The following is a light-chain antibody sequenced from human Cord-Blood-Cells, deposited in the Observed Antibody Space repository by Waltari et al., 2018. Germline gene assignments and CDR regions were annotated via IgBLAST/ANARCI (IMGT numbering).Light chain of an antibody. CDR3: MQALQTPT. J-gene: IGKJ1*01. V-gene: IGKV2-28*01. Sequence: DIVMTQSPLFLPVTPGEPASISCRSSQSLLHSNGYNYLDWYLQKPGQSPQLLIYLGSNRGSGVPDRFSGSGSGTDFTLKISRVEAEDVGVYYCMQALQTPTFGQGTKVEIK. CDR2: LGS. CDR1: QSLLHSNGYNY.